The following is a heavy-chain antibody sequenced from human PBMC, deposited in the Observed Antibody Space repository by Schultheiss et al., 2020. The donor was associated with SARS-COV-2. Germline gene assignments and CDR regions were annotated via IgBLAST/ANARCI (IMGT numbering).Heavy chain of an antibody. CDR2: MNPNSGNT. V-gene: IGHV1-8*02. D-gene: IGHD4-17*01. CDR3: ARDRGDYQYYYYYYGMDV. Sequence: ASVKVSCKASGYTFTGYYMHWVRQATGQGLEWMGWMNPNSGNTGYAQKFQGRVTMTRNTSISTAYMELSSLRSEDTAVYYCARDRGDYQYYYYYYGMDVWGQGTTVTVSS. CDR1: GYTFTGYY. J-gene: IGHJ6*02.